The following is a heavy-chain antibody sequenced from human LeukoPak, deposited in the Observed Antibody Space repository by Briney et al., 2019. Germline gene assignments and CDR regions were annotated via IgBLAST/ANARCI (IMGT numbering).Heavy chain of an antibody. D-gene: IGHD6-19*01. CDR1: GFTFSSYA. CDR2: FSGNGGST. J-gene: IGHJ2*01. CDR3: AKIERWLVHRFYP. V-gene: IGHV3-23*01. Sequence: PGGSLRLFCAASGFTFSSYAMNWVRQAPGKGLEWVASFSGNGGSTYYADSVKGRFAISSDNSRNAVFLQMISPRDDDTAIYYCAKIERWLVHRFYPSGRSTLVTVSS.